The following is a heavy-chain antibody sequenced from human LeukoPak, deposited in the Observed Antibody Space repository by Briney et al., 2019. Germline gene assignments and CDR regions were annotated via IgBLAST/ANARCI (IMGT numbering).Heavy chain of an antibody. Sequence: ASVKVSCKASGFTFTSSAVQWVRQARGQRLEWIGWIVVGSGNTNYAQKFQERVTITRDMSTSTAYMELSSLRSEDTAVYYCGAGEPTTVTTSFDYWGQGTLVTVSS. CDR1: GFTFTSSA. J-gene: IGHJ4*02. D-gene: IGHD4-17*01. CDR3: GAGEPTTVTTSFDY. CDR2: IVVGSGNT. V-gene: IGHV1-58*01.